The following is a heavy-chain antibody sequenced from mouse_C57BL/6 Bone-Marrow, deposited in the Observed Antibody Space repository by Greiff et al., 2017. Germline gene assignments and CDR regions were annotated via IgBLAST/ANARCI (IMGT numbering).Heavy chain of an antibody. D-gene: IGHD1-1*01. Sequence: QVQLKESGAELVRPGTSVKMSCKASGYTFTNYWIGWAKQRPGHGLEWIGDIYPGGGYTNYNEKFKGKATLTADKSSSTAYMQFSSLTSEDSAIYYCAILLRCGYYFDYWGQGTTLTVSS. CDR3: AILLRCGYYFDY. CDR2: IYPGGGYT. V-gene: IGHV1-63*01. J-gene: IGHJ2*01. CDR1: GYTFTNYW.